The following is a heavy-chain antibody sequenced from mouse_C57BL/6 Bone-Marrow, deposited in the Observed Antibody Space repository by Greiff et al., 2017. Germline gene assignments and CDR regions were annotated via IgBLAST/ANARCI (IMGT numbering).Heavy chain of an antibody. CDR3: AKNRVYAMDY. J-gene: IGHJ4*01. CDR1: GYTFTSYG. V-gene: IGHV1-81*01. Sequence: VQLQQSGAELARPGASVKLSCKASGYTFTSYGISWVKQRTGPGLEWIGEIYPRSGNPYYNEKFKGKATLTADKSSSTAYMELRSLTSEDSAVYFSAKNRVYAMDYWGQGTSVTVSS. CDR2: IYPRSGNP.